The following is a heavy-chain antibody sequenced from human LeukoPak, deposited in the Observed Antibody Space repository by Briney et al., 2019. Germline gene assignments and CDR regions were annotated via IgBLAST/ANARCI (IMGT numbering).Heavy chain of an antibody. CDR1: GFTFSSYS. CDR2: MNTDGSEK. Sequence: GGSLRLSCAASGFTFSSYSMNWVRQAPGKGLEWVAIMNTDGSEKYYVDSVKGRFTISRDNAKNSLFLQMNSLRVEDTAMFYCATDRLGYWGQGTLVTVSS. CDR3: ATDRLGY. V-gene: IGHV3-7*01. J-gene: IGHJ4*02.